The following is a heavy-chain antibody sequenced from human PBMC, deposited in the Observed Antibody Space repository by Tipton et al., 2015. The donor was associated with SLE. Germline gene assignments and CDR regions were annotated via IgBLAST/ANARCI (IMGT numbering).Heavy chain of an antibody. CDR1: GGSISSSSYY. CDR2: IYYSGST. CDR3: ARGHGLWLNY. D-gene: IGHD5-18*01. Sequence: TLSLTCTVSGGSISSSSYYWGWIRQPPGKGLEWIGSIYYSGSTYYNPSLKSRVTISVDTSKNQFSLKLSSVTAADMAVYYCARGHGLWLNYWGQGTLVTVSS. J-gene: IGHJ4*02. V-gene: IGHV4-39*01.